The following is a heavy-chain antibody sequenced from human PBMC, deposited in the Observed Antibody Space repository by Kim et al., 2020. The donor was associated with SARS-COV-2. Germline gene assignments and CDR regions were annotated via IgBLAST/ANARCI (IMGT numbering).Heavy chain of an antibody. CDR1: GFTFSSYS. CDR3: ARDAGYSSRLDY. Sequence: GGSLRLSCAASGFTFSSYSMNWVRQAPGKGLEWVSSISSSSSYIYYADSVKGRFTISRDNAKNSLYLQMNSLRAEDTPVYYCARDAGYSSRLDYWGQGTLVTVSS. V-gene: IGHV3-21*01. J-gene: IGHJ4*02. D-gene: IGHD6-13*01. CDR2: ISSSSSYI.